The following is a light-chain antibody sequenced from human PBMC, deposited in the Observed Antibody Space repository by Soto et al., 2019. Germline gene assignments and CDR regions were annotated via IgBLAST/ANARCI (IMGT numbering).Light chain of an antibody. CDR2: DVS. J-gene: IGLJ1*01. CDR3: AAYTSSATPYI. CDR1: TLAVGLYNY. V-gene: IGLV2-14*01. Sequence: QSALTQPASVSGSPGQSITISCTGATLAVGLYNYVSWYQQRPDKAPKLIIYDVSDRPSGLFNRFSGSKSGSTASLTISGLQAEDEADYYCAAYTSSATPYIFGTGTKLTVL.